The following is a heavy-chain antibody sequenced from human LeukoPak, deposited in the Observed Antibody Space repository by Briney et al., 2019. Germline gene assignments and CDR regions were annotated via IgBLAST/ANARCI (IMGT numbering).Heavy chain of an antibody. Sequence: GGSLRLFCAASGFTFSSYAMHWVRQAPGKGLEYVSAISSNGGSTSYANSVKGRFTISRDNSKNTLYLQMGSLRAEDTAVYYCARGGDSSYYGDYWGQGTLVTVSS. CDR1: GFTFSSYA. CDR3: ARGGDSSYYGDY. D-gene: IGHD3-22*01. CDR2: ISSNGGST. V-gene: IGHV3-64*01. J-gene: IGHJ4*02.